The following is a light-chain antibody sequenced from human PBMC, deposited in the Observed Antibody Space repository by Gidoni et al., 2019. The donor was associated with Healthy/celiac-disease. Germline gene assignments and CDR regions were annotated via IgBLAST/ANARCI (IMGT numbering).Light chain of an antibody. CDR2: QDS. CDR1: QLGDKY. V-gene: IGLV3-1*01. J-gene: IGLJ1*01. CDR3: QAWDSSTNYV. Sequence: SYELTPPPSVSVPPGQTASITCSEDQLGDKYACWYQQTPGQSPVLVIYQDSKRPSGIPERFSGSNSGNTATLTISGTQAMDEADYYCQAWDSSTNYVFGTGTKVTVL.